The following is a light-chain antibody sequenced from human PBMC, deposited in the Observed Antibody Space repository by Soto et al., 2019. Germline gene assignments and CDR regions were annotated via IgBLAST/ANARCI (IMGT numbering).Light chain of an antibody. CDR3: HHYST. V-gene: IGKV1-5*03. Sequence: DIQMTQSPTTLSASVGDTVSITCRASQSLSTGLAWLQQKEGKAPKLLIYKASSLEHGVPSRFSGSVSGTEFTLTISSLQHDDFATYYCHHYSTFGLGTKVDIK. CDR2: KAS. CDR1: QSLSTG. J-gene: IGKJ1*01.